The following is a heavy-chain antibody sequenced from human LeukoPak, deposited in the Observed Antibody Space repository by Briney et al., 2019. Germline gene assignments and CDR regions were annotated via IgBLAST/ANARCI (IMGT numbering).Heavy chain of an antibody. J-gene: IGHJ4*02. CDR2: ISSNGGST. Sequence: PGGSLRLSCSASGFTFSSYAMHWVRQAPGKGLEYVSGISSNGGSTYYADSVKGRFTISRDNSKNTLYLQMSSLRAEDTAVYYCVKGDSSGYYHYLDYWGQGTLVTVSS. D-gene: IGHD3-22*01. CDR1: GFTFSSYA. CDR3: VKGDSSGYYHYLDY. V-gene: IGHV3-64D*09.